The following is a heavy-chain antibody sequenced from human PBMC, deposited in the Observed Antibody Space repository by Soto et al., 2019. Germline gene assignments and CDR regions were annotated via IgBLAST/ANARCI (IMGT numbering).Heavy chain of an antibody. J-gene: IGHJ4*02. V-gene: IGHV3-66*01. D-gene: IGHD2-15*01. CDR3: ARWRAYCSGGSCYYFDY. CDR2: IYSGGST. CDR1: GFTVSSNY. Sequence: GGSLRLSCAASGFTVSSNYMSWVRQAPGKGLEWVSVIYSGGSTYYADSVKGRFTISRDNSKNTLYLQMNSLRAEDTAVYYCARWRAYCSGGSCYYFDYWGQGTLVTISS.